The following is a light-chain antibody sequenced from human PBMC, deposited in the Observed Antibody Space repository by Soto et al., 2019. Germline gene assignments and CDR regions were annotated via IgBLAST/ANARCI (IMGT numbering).Light chain of an antibody. Sequence: EIVMTQSPATLSVSPAERATLSCRASQSVSSNLAWYQQKPVQAPSPLIYGASTRATGIPARFSGRGSGTEFTLTISSLQSEDFAVYYCKQYNNWPPWTFGQGTKVEIK. CDR2: GAS. CDR3: KQYNNWPPWT. CDR1: QSVSSN. J-gene: IGKJ1*01. V-gene: IGKV3-15*01.